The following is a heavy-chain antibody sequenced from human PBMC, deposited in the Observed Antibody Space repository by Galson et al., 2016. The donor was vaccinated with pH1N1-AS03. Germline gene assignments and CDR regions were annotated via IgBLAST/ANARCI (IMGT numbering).Heavy chain of an antibody. Sequence: SVKVSCKASGYIFTGFYVHWVRQAPGQGLEWMGWINTDSGVTNYAQKFEAWVTMARDTSVSTAYMELYGLKSDDTAVYYCARDPRGPCTSATCPTTYYFGMDVWGQGTTVIVSS. J-gene: IGHJ6*02. D-gene: IGHD2-2*01. V-gene: IGHV1-2*04. CDR3: ARDPRGPCTSATCPTTYYFGMDV. CDR1: GYIFTGFY. CDR2: INTDSGVT.